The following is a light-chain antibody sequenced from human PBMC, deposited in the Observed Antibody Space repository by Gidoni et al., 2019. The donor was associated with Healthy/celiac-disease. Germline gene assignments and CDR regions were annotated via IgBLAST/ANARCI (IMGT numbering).Light chain of an antibody. CDR3: QAWDSSSVV. Sequence: SYELTQPPSVSVSPGQTASITCSGDKLGDKYACWCQQKPGQSPVLVINQDSKRPSGIPERFSGSNSGNTATLTISGTQAMDEADYYCQAWDSSSVVFGGGTKLTVL. J-gene: IGLJ2*01. CDR2: QDS. V-gene: IGLV3-1*01. CDR1: KLGDKY.